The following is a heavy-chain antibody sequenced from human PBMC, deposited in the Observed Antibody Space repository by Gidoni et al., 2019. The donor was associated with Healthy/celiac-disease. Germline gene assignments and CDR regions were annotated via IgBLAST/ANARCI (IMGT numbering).Heavy chain of an antibody. CDR2: ISGSGGST. CDR3: AKNRPNYTTLNWFDP. Sequence: EVQLVVSGGGLVQPGGSLRLSCAASGCTFSSYAVSWVRRAPGKGLEGVSAISGSGGSTYNADSVKGRFTISRENSKNTLDLQMNSLRADDTAVDYCAKNRPNYTTLNWFDPWGQGTLVTVSS. CDR1: GCTFSSYA. J-gene: IGHJ5*02. V-gene: IGHV3-23*04. D-gene: IGHD3-10*01.